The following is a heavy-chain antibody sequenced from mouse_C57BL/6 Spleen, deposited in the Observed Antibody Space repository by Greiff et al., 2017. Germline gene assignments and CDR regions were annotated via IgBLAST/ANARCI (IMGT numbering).Heavy chain of an antibody. J-gene: IGHJ2*01. D-gene: IGHD2-9*01. CDR1: GYAFSRSW. CDR2: IYPGDGDT. Sequence: QVQLQQSGPELVKPGASVKISCKASGYAFSRSWMHWVKQRPGKGLEWIGRIYPGDGDTNYNGKFKGKATLTADKSSSTAYMQLSSLTSEDSAVYFGARTYYGYYFDYWGQGTTLTVSS. CDR3: ARTYYGYYFDY. V-gene: IGHV1-82*01.